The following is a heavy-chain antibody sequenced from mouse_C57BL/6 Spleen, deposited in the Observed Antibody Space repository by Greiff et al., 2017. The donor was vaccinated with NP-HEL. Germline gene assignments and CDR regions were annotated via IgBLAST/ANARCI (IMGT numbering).Heavy chain of an antibody. CDR1: GFTFSSYA. CDR3: ARDETAQVPYYVDY. Sequence: EVQGVESGGGLVKPGGSLKLSCAASGFTFSSYAMSWVRQTPEKRLEWVATISDGGSYTYYPDNVKGRFTISRDNAKNNRYLQLSHLKSEDTAMYYCARDETAQVPYYVDYWGQGTTLTVSS. V-gene: IGHV5-4*01. D-gene: IGHD3-2*02. CDR2: ISDGGSYT. J-gene: IGHJ2*01.